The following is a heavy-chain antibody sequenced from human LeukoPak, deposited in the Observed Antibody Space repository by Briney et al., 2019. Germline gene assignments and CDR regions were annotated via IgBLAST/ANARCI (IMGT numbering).Heavy chain of an antibody. V-gene: IGHV3-53*01. Sequence: GVSLRLSCAASGFTVSNNYMNWVRQAPGKGLEWVSVIYSAGSTYYADSMKGRFTISRDNSKNTLYLQMNSLRAEDTAVYYCARSIAAAGRFDPWGQGTQVTVSS. J-gene: IGHJ5*02. CDR1: GFTVSNNY. D-gene: IGHD6-13*01. CDR3: ARSIAAAGRFDP. CDR2: IYSAGST.